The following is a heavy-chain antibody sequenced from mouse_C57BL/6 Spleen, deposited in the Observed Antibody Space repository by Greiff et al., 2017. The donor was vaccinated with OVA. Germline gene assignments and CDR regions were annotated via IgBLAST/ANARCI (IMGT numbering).Heavy chain of an antibody. CDR3: VRSYGSSYWYFDV. CDR1: GFNIKDYY. CDR2: IDPEDGET. J-gene: IGHJ1*03. V-gene: IGHV14-2*01. D-gene: IGHD1-1*01. Sequence: VQLQQSGAELVKPGASVKLSCTASGFNIKDYYMHWVKQRTEQGLEWIGRIDPEDGETKYAPKFQGKATIPADTSSNTAYLQLSSLTSEDTAVYYCVRSYGSSYWYFDVWGTGTTVTVSS.